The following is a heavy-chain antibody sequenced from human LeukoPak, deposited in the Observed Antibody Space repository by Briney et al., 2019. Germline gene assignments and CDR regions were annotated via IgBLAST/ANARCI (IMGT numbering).Heavy chain of an antibody. V-gene: IGHV3-23*01. D-gene: IGHD6-19*01. Sequence: GGSLRLSCAASGFTFSNSAMSWVRQAPGKGLEGVSTLSGSGITTYYADSVKGRFTISRDNSKNTLYLQMNSLRAEDTAAYYCAKGIYSSGWSYFDYWGHGTLVAVSS. J-gene: IGHJ4*01. CDR1: GFTFSNSA. CDR3: AKGIYSSGWSYFDY. CDR2: LSGSGITT.